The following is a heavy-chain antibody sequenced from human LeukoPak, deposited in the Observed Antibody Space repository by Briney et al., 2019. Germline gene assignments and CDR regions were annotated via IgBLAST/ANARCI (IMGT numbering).Heavy chain of an antibody. CDR3: AREGGFYRPLDY. Sequence: SETLSLTCTVSGGSISSSDYYWGWIRQPPGKGLEWIGTIYYSGTTYYNPSLKSRLIMSVDLPENHISLKLTSVTAADTAVYYCAREGGFYRPLDYSGQGTLVTVSS. V-gene: IGHV4-39*07. CDR2: IYYSGTT. CDR1: GGSISSSDYY. D-gene: IGHD3-3*01. J-gene: IGHJ4*02.